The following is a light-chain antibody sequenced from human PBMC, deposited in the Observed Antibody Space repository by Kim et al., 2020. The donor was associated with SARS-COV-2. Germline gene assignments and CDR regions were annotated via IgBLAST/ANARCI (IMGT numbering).Light chain of an antibody. CDR3: TSRDSSGSQLV. J-gene: IGLJ3*02. Sequence: ALGQTVRITCQGDSLRSFYASWYQQKPGQAPVLVIQPKNNRPSGIPDRFSGSISGNTASLTISGAQAEDEADYYCTSRDSSGSQLVFGGGTQLTVL. CDR2: PKN. V-gene: IGLV3-19*01. CDR1: SLRSFY.